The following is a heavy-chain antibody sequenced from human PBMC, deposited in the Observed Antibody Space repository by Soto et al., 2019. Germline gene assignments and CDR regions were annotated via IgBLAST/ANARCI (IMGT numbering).Heavy chain of an antibody. CDR1: GFTFSSYA. CDR3: AREVPVTKGLYFDY. V-gene: IGHV3-30-3*01. J-gene: IGHJ4*02. CDR2: LSYDGSNK. D-gene: IGHD4-17*01. Sequence: PGGSLRLSCAASGFTFSSYAMHWVRQAPGKGLEWVAVLSYDGSNKYYADSVKGRFTISRDNSKNTLYLQMNSLRAEDTAVYYCAREVPVTKGLYFDYWGQGTLVTVSS.